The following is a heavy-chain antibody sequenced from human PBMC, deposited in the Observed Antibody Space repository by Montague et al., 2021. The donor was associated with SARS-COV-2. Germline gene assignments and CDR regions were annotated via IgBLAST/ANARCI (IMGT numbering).Heavy chain of an antibody. CDR1: GGSFSGYY. Sequence: SETLSLTCAVYGGSFSGYYWIWIRQPPGKGLEWIGEINHSGSTNYNPSLKSRVTISVDTSKNQFSLKLSSVTAADTAVYYCARGSRQWLVRPPHYYYFDYWGQGTLVTVSS. J-gene: IGHJ4*02. V-gene: IGHV4-34*01. CDR2: INHSGST. D-gene: IGHD6-19*01. CDR3: ARGSRQWLVRPPHYYYFDY.